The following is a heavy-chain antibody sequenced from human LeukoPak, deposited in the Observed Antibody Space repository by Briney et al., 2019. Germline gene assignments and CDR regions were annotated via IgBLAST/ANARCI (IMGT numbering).Heavy chain of an antibody. CDR3: ARDLSVGLAAADTHGMDV. V-gene: IGHV1-2*02. CDR1: GYTFTGYY. D-gene: IGHD6-13*01. CDR2: INPNSGGT. J-gene: IGHJ6*02. Sequence: ASVKVSCKASGYTFTGYYMHWVRQAPGQGLEWMGWINPNSGGTNYAQKFQGRVTMTRDTSISTAYMELSRLRSDDTAVYYCARDLSVGLAAADTHGMDVWGQGTTVTVSS.